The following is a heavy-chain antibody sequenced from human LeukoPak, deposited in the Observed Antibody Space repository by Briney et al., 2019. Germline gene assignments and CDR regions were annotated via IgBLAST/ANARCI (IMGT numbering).Heavy chain of an antibody. CDR3: AREGIYCSSTSCPIQIFDY. CDR1: GFTFDDYA. J-gene: IGHJ4*02. D-gene: IGHD2-2*01. Sequence: GGSLRLSCAASGFTFDDYAMHWVRQAPGKGLEWVSGISWNSGSIGYADSVKGRFTISRDNAKNSLYLQMNSLRAEDTALYYCAREGIYCSSTSCPIQIFDYWGQGTLVTVSS. CDR2: ISWNSGSI. V-gene: IGHV3-9*01.